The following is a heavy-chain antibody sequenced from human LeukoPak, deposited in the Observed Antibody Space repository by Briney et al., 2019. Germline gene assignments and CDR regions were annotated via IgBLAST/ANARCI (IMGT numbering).Heavy chain of an antibody. CDR3: ARSLYSSGYYYLDY. J-gene: IGHJ4*02. D-gene: IGHD3-22*01. Sequence: SETLSLTCTVSGGSISSYYWSWIRQPPGKGLEWIGYIYYSGSTNYNPSLKSRVTISVDTSKNQFSLKLCSVTAADTAVYYCARSLYSSGYYYLDYWGQGTLVTVS. CDR2: IYYSGST. CDR1: GGSISSYY. V-gene: IGHV4-59*08.